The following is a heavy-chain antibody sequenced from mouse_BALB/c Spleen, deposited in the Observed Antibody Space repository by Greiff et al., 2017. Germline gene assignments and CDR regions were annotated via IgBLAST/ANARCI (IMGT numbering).Heavy chain of an antibody. CDR2: IWAGGST. CDR1: GFSLTSYG. V-gene: IGHV2-9*02. CDR3: ARDPRDEYDGHYYAMDD. J-gene: IGHJ4*01. D-gene: IGHD2-4*01. Sequence: QVQLKESGPGLVAPSQSLSITCTVSGFSLTSYGVHWVRQPPGKGLEWLGVIWAGGSTNYNSALMSRLSISKDNSKSQVFLKMNSLQTDDTAIYYCARDPRDEYDGHYYAMDDWGQGTSVTVSA.